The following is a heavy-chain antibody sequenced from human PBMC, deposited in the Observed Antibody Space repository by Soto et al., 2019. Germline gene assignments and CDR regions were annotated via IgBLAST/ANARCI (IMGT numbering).Heavy chain of an antibody. CDR3: ASPTVTTYVDY. D-gene: IGHD4-17*01. CDR1: GFTFSDYY. V-gene: IGHV3-11*01. CDR2: ISSSGSTI. Sequence: QVQLVESGGGLVKPGGSLRLSCAASGFTFSDYYMSWIRQAPGKGLEWVSYISSSGSTIYYADSVKGRFTISSDNAKNPLYPQMNSRSAEQTAVYYCASPTVTTYVDYWGQGTLVTVSS. J-gene: IGHJ4*02.